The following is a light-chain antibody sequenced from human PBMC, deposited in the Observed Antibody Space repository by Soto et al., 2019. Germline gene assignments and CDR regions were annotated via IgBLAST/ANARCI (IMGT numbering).Light chain of an antibody. Sequence: EIVMTQSPATLSVSPGERATLSCRASQSVSSNLAWYQQKPGRAPRPLIYGASNRATGIPARFSGSGSGTEFTLTISSLQSEDFAVYYCQHYNNWPYTFGQGTKLEIK. CDR1: QSVSSN. J-gene: IGKJ2*01. CDR3: QHYNNWPYT. V-gene: IGKV3-15*01. CDR2: GAS.